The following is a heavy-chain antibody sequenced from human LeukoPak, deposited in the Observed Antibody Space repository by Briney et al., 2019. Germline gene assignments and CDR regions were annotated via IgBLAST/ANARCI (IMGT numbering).Heavy chain of an antibody. D-gene: IGHD1/OR15-1a*01. CDR1: GFTFSDRN. CDR3: VRDSTNFYFDY. J-gene: IGHJ4*02. CDR2: VRNKASSHTT. V-gene: IGHV3-72*01. Sequence: GGSLRLSCAASGFTFSDRNMDWFRQAPGQGLEWVGRVRNKASSHTTEYAASVKGRFTVSRDDSKNSLYLQMNSLRTEDTAVYYCVRDSTNFYFDYWGQGTLVTVSS.